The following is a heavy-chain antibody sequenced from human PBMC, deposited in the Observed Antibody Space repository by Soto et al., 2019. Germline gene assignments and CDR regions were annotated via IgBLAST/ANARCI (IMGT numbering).Heavy chain of an antibody. J-gene: IGHJ4*02. Sequence: EVQLVESGGGVVQPGGSLRLSCAASGFIFSNYWMHWVRQAPGKGLVWVSRINSDGSDTSYADSVKGRFTISRDNAKNTLYLQMNSLRAEDTAVYYCARDLRVARAGLDYWGQGILVTVSS. CDR2: INSDGSDT. CDR1: GFIFSNYW. D-gene: IGHD6-19*01. V-gene: IGHV3-74*01. CDR3: ARDLRVARAGLDY.